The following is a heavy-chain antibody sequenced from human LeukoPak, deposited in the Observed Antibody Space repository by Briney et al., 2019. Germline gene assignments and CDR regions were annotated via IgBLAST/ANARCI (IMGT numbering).Heavy chain of an antibody. D-gene: IGHD6-19*01. V-gene: IGHV4-61*02. Sequence: SQTLSLTCTVSGGSVTRGAYSWTWIRQPVGKGLEWIGRVYTSGSTNYNPSLKSRVTVSVDTSKNQFSLKLSSVTAADTAVYYCARPLYSSGWYWFDPWGQGTLVTVSS. J-gene: IGHJ5*02. CDR2: VYTSGST. CDR1: GGSVTRGAYS. CDR3: ARPLYSSGWYWFDP.